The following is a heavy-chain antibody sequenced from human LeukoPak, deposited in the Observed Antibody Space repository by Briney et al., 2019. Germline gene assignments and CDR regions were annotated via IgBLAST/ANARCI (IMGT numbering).Heavy chain of an antibody. CDR3: ARNGRDGYNWGAFDI. V-gene: IGHV1-3*03. CDR2: INAGNGNT. CDR1: GYTFTSYA. D-gene: IGHD5-24*01. J-gene: IGHJ3*02. Sequence: ASVKVSCKASGYTFTSYAMHWVRQAPGQRLEWMGWINAGNGNTKYSQEFQGRVTITRDTSASTAYMELGSLRSEDMAVYYCARNGRDGYNWGAFDIWGQGTMVTVSS.